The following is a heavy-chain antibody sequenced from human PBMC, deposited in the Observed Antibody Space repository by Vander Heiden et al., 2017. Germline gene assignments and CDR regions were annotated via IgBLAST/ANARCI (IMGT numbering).Heavy chain of an antibody. CDR2: RKQDGSGK. Sequence: EVQLVESGGGVVQPGGFLRLSCAASGLTFSSDWISSVRLAPGKGLEGVANRKQDGSGKYYVDSVKGRLTISRDNAKNSLYLQMNSLRAEDTAVNYCARGGTDFQHWGQGTLVTVSS. D-gene: IGHD3-16*01. CDR3: ARGGTDFQH. CDR1: GLTFSSDW. J-gene: IGHJ1*01. V-gene: IGHV3-7*04.